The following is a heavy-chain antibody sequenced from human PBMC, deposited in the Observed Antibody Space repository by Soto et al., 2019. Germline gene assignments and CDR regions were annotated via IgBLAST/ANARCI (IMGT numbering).Heavy chain of an antibody. CDR3: ARARAVVPTLTVGMDV. D-gene: IGHD2-21*01. J-gene: IGHJ6*02. V-gene: IGHV1-3*05. Sequence: QVQLVQSGAEEKKPGASVKVSCKASGYTFTSYAMHWVRQAPGQRLEWMGWINAGNGNTKYSQKFQGRVTITRDTSASTAYMELSSLRSEDTAVYYCARARAVVPTLTVGMDVWGQGTTVTVSS. CDR2: INAGNGNT. CDR1: GYTFTSYA.